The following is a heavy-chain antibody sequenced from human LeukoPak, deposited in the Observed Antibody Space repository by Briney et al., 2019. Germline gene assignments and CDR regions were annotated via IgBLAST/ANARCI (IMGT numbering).Heavy chain of an antibody. CDR2: INPNSGGT. CDR3: ARRFYDNLTGHTWYDY. CDR1: GYTFTGYY. D-gene: IGHD3-9*01. Sequence: ASVKVSCKASGYTFTGYYMYWVRQAPGQGLEWMGWINPNSGGTNYAQKFQGRVTMTRDTSISTAYMELSRLRSDDTAVYYCARRFYDNLTGHTWYDYWGQGTLVTVSS. V-gene: IGHV1-2*02. J-gene: IGHJ4*02.